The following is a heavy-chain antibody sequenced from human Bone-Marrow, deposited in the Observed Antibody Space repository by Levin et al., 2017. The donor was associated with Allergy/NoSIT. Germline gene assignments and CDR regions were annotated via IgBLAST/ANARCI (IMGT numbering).Heavy chain of an antibody. V-gene: IGHV5-51*01. J-gene: IGHJ5*02. CDR3: ARQDNYDSSGYWGPPYNWFDP. Sequence: GGSLRLSCKGSGYSFTSYWIGWVRQMPGKGLEWMGIIYPGDSDTRYSPSFQGQVTISADKSISTAYLQWSSLKASDTAMYYCARQDNYDSSGYWGPPYNWFDPWGQGTLVTVSS. CDR1: GYSFTSYW. D-gene: IGHD3-22*01. CDR2: IYPGDSDT.